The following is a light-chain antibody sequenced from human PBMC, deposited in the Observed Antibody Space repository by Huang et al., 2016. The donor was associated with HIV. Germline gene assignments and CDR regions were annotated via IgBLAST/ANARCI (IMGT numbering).Light chain of an antibody. CDR2: AS. J-gene: IGKJ1*01. Sequence: DIQMTQSPSSLSASVGDRVTITCRTSQSVGNSLNWYQQKPGKAPALLIYASSLQAWVSSRFSGSGAGTDFTLIISSLQPEDFATYYCQQSYISPWTFGQGTKVDLK. CDR1: QSVGNS. V-gene: IGKV1-39*01. CDR3: QQSYISPWT.